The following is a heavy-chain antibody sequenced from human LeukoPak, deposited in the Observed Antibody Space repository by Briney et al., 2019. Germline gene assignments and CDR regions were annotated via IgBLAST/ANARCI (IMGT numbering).Heavy chain of an antibody. V-gene: IGHV1-24*01. D-gene: IGHD3-3*01. Sequence: ASVKVSCKVSGYTLTELSMHWVRQAPGKGLEWRGGFDPEDGETIYAQKFQGRVTMTEDTSTDTAYLELSSLRSDDTAVYYCATGAPGVYYYYMDVWGKGTTVTVSS. CDR1: GYTLTELS. CDR2: FDPEDGET. J-gene: IGHJ6*03. CDR3: ATGAPGVYYYYMDV.